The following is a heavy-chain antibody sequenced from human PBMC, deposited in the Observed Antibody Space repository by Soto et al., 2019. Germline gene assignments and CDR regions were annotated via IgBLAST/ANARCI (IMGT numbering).Heavy chain of an antibody. CDR3: ASWLGDGPHFDD. V-gene: IGHV4-30-4*01. J-gene: IGHJ4*02. Sequence: QVQLQESGPGLVKPSQTLSLTCTGSCGSISSGYYYWSWIRHPTGKGLEWIGYISYSGRNYYNPSIKSRVTISVDTSKNQFSLELSSVTSSDTAVYDCASWLGDGPHFDDWGQGTLVTVSS. CDR1: CGSISSGYYY. D-gene: IGHD3-10*01. CDR2: ISYSGRN.